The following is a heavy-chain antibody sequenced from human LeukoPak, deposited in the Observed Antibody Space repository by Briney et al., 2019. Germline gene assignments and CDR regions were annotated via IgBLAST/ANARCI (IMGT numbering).Heavy chain of an antibody. CDR1: GGSISSYY. CDR2: IYYSGST. CDR3: AYDFWSGLDDAFDI. J-gene: IGHJ3*02. Sequence: SETLSLTCTVSGGSISSYYWSWIRQPPGKGLEWIGYIYYSGSTNYNPSLKSRVTISVDTSKNQFSLKLSSVTAADTAVYYCAYDFWSGLDDAFDIWGQGTMVTVSS. V-gene: IGHV4-59*12. D-gene: IGHD3-3*01.